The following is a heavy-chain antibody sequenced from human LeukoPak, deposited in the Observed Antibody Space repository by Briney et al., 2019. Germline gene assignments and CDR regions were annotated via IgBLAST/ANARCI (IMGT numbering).Heavy chain of an antibody. CDR3: ARVIVGATPFPFDY. D-gene: IGHD1-26*01. J-gene: IGHJ4*02. CDR1: GFTFSSYW. Sequence: GGSLRLSCAASGFTFSSYWMHWVRQAPGKGLVWVSRINSDGSSTSYAESVKGQFTISRDNAKNTLYLQMNSLRAEDTAVYYCARVIVGATPFPFDYWGQGTLVTVSS. CDR2: INSDGSST. V-gene: IGHV3-74*01.